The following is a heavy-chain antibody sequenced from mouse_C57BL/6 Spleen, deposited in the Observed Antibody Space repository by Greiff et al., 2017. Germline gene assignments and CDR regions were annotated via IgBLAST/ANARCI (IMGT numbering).Heavy chain of an antibody. Sequence: QVQLQQSGAELVRPGSSVKLSCKASGYTFTSYWMHWVKQRPIQGLEWIGNIDPSDSETHYNQKFKDKATLTVDKSSSTAYMQLSSLTSEDSAVYYCARGGLYSNYDYWGQGTTLTVSS. CDR1: GYTFTSYW. J-gene: IGHJ2*01. D-gene: IGHD2-5*01. CDR3: ARGGLYSNYDY. V-gene: IGHV1-52*01. CDR2: IDPSDSET.